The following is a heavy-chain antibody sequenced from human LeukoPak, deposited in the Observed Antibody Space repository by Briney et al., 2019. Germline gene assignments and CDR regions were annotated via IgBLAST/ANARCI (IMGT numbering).Heavy chain of an antibody. CDR1: GGPISSYY. CDR2: IYYSGST. J-gene: IGHJ2*01. V-gene: IGHV4-59*01. D-gene: IGHD5-18*01. CDR3: ASNVDTTLVGLYWYFDL. Sequence: SETLSLTCTVSGGPISSYYWSWIRQPPGKGLEWIGYIYYSGSTNYNPSLKSRVTISVDTSKNQFSLRLSSVTAADTAVYYCASNVDTTLVGLYWYFDLWGRGTLVTVSS.